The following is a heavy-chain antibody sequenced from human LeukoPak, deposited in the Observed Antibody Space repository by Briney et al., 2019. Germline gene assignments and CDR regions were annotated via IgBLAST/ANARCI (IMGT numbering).Heavy chain of an antibody. V-gene: IGHV1-46*01. D-gene: IGHD6-19*01. CDR3: ATDTTSSGWSYYFDY. J-gene: IGHJ4*02. CDR2: INPSGGST. CDR1: GYTFTSYY. Sequence: GASVKVSCKASGYTFTSYYMHWVRQAPGQGLEWMGIINPSGGSTSYAQKFQGRVTMTRDTSTSTVYMELSSLRSEDTAVYYCATDTTSSGWSYYFDYWGQGTLVTVSS.